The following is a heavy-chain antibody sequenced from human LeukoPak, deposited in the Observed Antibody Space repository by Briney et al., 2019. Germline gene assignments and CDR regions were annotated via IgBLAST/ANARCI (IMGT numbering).Heavy chain of an antibody. D-gene: IGHD4-23*01. Sequence: RASVKVSCEASGGTFPTYIINWVRQAPGQGLEWMGRIIPILGIVNYAQKFQGRVTITADKSTSTAYMELSSLRSDDTAVYYCARPTYGGNPIDDAFDIWGQGTMVTVSS. CDR2: IIPILGIV. V-gene: IGHV1-69*02. CDR3: ARPTYGGNPIDDAFDI. J-gene: IGHJ3*02. CDR1: GGTFPTYI.